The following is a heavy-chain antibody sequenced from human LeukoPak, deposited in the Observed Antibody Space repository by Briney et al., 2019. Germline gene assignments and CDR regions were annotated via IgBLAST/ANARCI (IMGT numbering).Heavy chain of an antibody. J-gene: IGHJ4*02. V-gene: IGHV3-74*01. CDR3: TTLCGGSLDY. CDR2: IRPDGSST. D-gene: IGHD2-21*01. CDR1: GFPFSTYW. Sequence: PGGSLRLSCAASGFPFSTYWMYWVRQAPGKGLVWVSRIRPDGSSTTYADSVKGRFTISRDNAKNTLYLQMNSLRAEDTATYYCTTLCGGSLDYWGQGTLVTVSS.